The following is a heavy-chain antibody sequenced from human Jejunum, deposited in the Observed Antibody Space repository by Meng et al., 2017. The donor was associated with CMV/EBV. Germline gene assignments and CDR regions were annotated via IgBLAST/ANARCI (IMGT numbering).Heavy chain of an antibody. J-gene: IGHJ4*02. CDR3: ARAQGHSDSPRAFFDS. Sequence: EFTFDTCAMHWIRQVPGMRLKWVAVISFAGTDIIYSDSVKGRFTISRDNSKKTVYLQMNSLSVEDTAVYYCARAQGHSDSPRAFFDSWGQGALVTVSS. V-gene: IGHV3-30*14. CDR1: EFTFDTCA. CDR2: ISFAGTDI. D-gene: IGHD3-3*01.